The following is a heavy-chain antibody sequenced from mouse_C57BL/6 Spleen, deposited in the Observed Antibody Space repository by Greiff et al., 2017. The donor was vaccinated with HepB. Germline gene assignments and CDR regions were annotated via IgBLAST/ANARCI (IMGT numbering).Heavy chain of an antibody. CDR3: ARLRTGTGYYFDY. CDR1: GYTFTDYN. J-gene: IGHJ2*01. CDR2: INPNNGGT. Sequence: VQLKQSGPELVKPGASVKIPCKASGYTFTDYNMDWVKQSHGKSLEWIGDINPNNGGTIYNQKFKGKATLTVDKSSSTAYMELRSLTSEDTAVYYCARLRTGTGYYFDYWGQGTTLTVSS. D-gene: IGHD4-1*01. V-gene: IGHV1-18*01.